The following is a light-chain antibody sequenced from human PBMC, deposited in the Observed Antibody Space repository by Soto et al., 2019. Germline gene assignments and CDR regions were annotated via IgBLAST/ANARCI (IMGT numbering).Light chain of an antibody. V-gene: IGKV1-39*01. J-gene: IGKJ1*01. Sequence: DVQMTQSPSSLSASVGDSVTISCRASQTIYNYLNWYQQRPGKAPNLLIYAASSLHSEVPSRFSGSGSGTDFNLTIDRLQPEDFATYYCQQSYTILPWTFGQGTKVQIK. CDR2: AAS. CDR3: QQSYTILPWT. CDR1: QTIYNY.